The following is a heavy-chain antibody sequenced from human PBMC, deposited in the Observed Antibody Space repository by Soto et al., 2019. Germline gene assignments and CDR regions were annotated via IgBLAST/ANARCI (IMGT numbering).Heavy chain of an antibody. Sequence: QVQLVQSGAEVKKPGASVKVSCKASSYTFTNYAFSGVRQAPGQGLEWMGWISAYNGNTNYPQKLQGRVTMTTDTSTSTAYMELRSLRSDDTAVYYCARDLAATGPFDCWGQGTLVTVSS. CDR2: ISAYNGNT. V-gene: IGHV1-18*01. CDR3: ARDLAATGPFDC. CDR1: SYTFTNYA. D-gene: IGHD6-13*01. J-gene: IGHJ4*02.